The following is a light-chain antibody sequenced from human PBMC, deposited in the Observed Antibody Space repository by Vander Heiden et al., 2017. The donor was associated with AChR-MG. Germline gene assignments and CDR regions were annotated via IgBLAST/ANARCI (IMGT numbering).Light chain of an antibody. Sequence: QSALTQPASVSGSPGQSITISCTGTSSDVGYDNYVSWYQQHPAKAPKLMIFEVSKRPSGVSNRFSGSKSGNTASLTISELQAEDEADYYCSSYTGSWVFGGGTKLTVL. CDR1: SSDVGYDNY. CDR3: SSYTGSWV. J-gene: IGLJ3*02. V-gene: IGLV2-14*03. CDR2: EVS.